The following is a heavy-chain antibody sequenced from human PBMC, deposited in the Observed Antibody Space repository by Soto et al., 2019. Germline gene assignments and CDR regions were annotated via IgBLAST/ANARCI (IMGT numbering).Heavy chain of an antibody. V-gene: IGHV1-69*06. J-gene: IGHJ6*02. CDR1: GGTFSSYA. CDR3: ASGRSYYHYYYGMDV. CDR2: IIPIFGTA. Sequence: SVKVSCKASGGTFSSYAISWVRQAPGQGLEWMGGIIPIFGTANYAQKFQGRVTITADKSTSTAYMELSSLRSEDTAVYYCASGRSYYHYYYGMDVWGQGTTVTVSS.